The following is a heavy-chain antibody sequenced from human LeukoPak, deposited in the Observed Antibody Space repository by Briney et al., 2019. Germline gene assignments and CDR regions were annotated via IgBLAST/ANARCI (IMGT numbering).Heavy chain of an antibody. CDR2: ISAYNGNT. CDR3: ARANSGEWELNAFDI. Sequence: ASVKVSCKASGYTFTNYAISWVRQAPGQGLEWMGWISAYNGNTNYAQKLQGRVTMTTDTSTSTAYMELRSLRSDDTAVYYCARANSGEWELNAFDIWGQGTMVTVSS. D-gene: IGHD1-26*01. CDR1: GYTFTNYA. V-gene: IGHV1-18*01. J-gene: IGHJ3*02.